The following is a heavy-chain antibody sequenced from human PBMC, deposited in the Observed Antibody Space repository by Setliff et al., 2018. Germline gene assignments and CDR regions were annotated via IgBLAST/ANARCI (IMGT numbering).Heavy chain of an antibody. V-gene: IGHV4-61*02. CDR2: LHTSGST. CDR1: GGSISSGSYY. J-gene: IGHJ6*02. Sequence: SETLSLTCAVSGGSISSGSYYWSWIRQPAGKGLEWVGRLHTSGSTNYNPSLKGRVTISVDTSRNQFSLNLTSVTAADTALYFCARDRSAYSYGLDVWGQGTTVTSP. D-gene: IGHD2-15*01. CDR3: ARDRSAYSYGLDV.